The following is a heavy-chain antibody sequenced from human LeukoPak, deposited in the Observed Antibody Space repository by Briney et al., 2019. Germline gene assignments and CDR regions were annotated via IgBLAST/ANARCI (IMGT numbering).Heavy chain of an antibody. CDR3: ARARSPGDILTGYWSEPYYIDY. D-gene: IGHD3-9*01. CDR1: AASTSILY. V-gene: IGHV4-59*11. J-gene: IGHJ4*02. Sequence: PSQTLSLTCTVSAASTSILYWSCIRQPPGEGLEWIGYIYDSGSTNYNPSPKTQFTISIDTPKNQLSLKLTSLTAADTAVYYCARARSPGDILTGYWSEPYYIDYSGQATLPTLSS. CDR2: IYDSGST.